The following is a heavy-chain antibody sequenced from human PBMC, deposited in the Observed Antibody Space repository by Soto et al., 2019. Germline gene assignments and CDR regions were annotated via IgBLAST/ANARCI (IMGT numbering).Heavy chain of an antibody. CDR1: GDSISSYV. CDR2: VYTSWST. J-gene: IGHJ5*02. D-gene: IGHD6-19*01. V-gene: IGHV4-4*07. CDR3: SREKAVDSTGWIDP. Sequence: SETLSLTCTVSGDSISSYVWSWIRQPAGKGLEWIGLVYTSWSTTYNPSLKSQVTMSVDTSKSQYSLKLTSVTAADTAAYECSREKAVDSTGWIDPWGQGTLVTVSS.